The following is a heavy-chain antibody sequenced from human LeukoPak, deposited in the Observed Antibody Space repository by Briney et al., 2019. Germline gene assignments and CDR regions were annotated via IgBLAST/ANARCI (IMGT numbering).Heavy chain of an antibody. V-gene: IGHV3-64*01. CDR3: ARIRGGSYYFPPYLDY. CDR1: GFTFSSYA. CDR2: ISSNGGST. D-gene: IGHD1-26*01. Sequence: GGSLRLSCAASGFTFSSYAMHWVRQAPGKGLEYVSAISSNGGSTYYANSVKGRFTISRDNSKNTLYLQMGGLRAEDMAVYYCARIRGGSYYFPPYLDYWGQGTLVTVSP. J-gene: IGHJ4*02.